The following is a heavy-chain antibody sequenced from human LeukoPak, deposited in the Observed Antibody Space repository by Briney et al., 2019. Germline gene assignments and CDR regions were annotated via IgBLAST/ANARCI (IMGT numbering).Heavy chain of an antibody. J-gene: IGHJ4*02. Sequence: SETLSLTCAVYGGSFSGYYWSWIRQPAGKGLEWIGRIYTSGSTNYNPSLKSRVTMSVDTSKNQFSLKLSSVTAADTAVYYCARDKDVYSFDSWGQGTLVTVSS. CDR3: ARDKDVYSFDS. CDR1: GGSFSGYY. CDR2: IYTSGST. D-gene: IGHD2-15*01. V-gene: IGHV4-4*07.